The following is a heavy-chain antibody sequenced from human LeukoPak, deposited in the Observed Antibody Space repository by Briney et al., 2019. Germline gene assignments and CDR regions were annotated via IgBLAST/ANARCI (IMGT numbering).Heavy chain of an antibody. V-gene: IGHV4-34*01. Sequence: ASETLSLTCAVYGGSFSGYYWSWIRQPPGKGLEWIGEINHSGSTNYNPSLKSRVTISVDTSKNQFSLKLSSVTAADTAVYYCARVGIDYYFDYWGQGTLVTVSS. CDR3: ARVGIDYYFDY. D-gene: IGHD3-3*01. CDR1: GGSFSGYY. CDR2: INHSGST. J-gene: IGHJ4*02.